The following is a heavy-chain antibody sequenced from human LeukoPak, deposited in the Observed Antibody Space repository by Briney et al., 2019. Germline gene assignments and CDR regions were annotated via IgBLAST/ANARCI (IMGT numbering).Heavy chain of an antibody. V-gene: IGHV5-51*01. CDR1: GYSFTSYW. D-gene: IGHD1-26*01. CDR3: ASSGRAGSPDFDF. Sequence: GESLKISCKGSGYSFTSYWIGWVRQMPGKGLEWMGIIYPGDSDTRYSPSFQGQVTISADKSVSTAYLQWSSLKASDTAIYYCASSGRAGSPDFDFWGQGTLVTVSS. J-gene: IGHJ4*02. CDR2: IYPGDSDT.